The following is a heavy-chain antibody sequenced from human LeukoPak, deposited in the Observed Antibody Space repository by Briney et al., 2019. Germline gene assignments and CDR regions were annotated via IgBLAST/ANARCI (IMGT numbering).Heavy chain of an antibody. V-gene: IGHV3-23*01. D-gene: IGHD3-10*01. CDR1: GFTFRSYA. CDR2: IRCSGGST. J-gene: IGHJ6*03. Sequence: GESLRLFCAASGFTFRSYAMSWVRQAPGKGLELVSAIRCSGGSTYYADSVKGRFTISRDNYKNTLYLQMNSLRAEDTAVYYCAKDPSITMVRNYYMDVWGKGTTVTVSS. CDR3: AKDPSITMVRNYYMDV.